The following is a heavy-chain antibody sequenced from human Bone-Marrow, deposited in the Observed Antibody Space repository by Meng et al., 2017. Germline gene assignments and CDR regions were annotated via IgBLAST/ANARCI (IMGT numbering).Heavy chain of an antibody. V-gene: IGHV1-8*03. Sequence: ASVKVSCKASGYTFTSYDINWVRQATGQGLEWMGWMNPNSGNTGYAQKFQGRVTITRDTSISTAYMDLRRLRSDDTAVYYCAVLVDGNPFHIWGQGTMVTVSS. D-gene: IGHD2-21*01. J-gene: IGHJ3*02. CDR2: MNPNSGNT. CDR3: AVLVDGNPFHI. CDR1: GYTFTSYD.